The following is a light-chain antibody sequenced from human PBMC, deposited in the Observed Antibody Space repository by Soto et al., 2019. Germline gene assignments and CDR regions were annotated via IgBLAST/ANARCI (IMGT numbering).Light chain of an antibody. J-gene: IGKJ1*01. CDR1: QTISSW. CDR2: KAS. Sequence: DIQMTQSPSTLSGSVGDRVTITCRASQTISSWLAWYQQKPGKAPKLLIYKASTLKSGVPSRFSGSGSGTEFTLTISSLQPDDFATYYCQHYNSYSEAFXQGTKVDI. V-gene: IGKV1-5*03. CDR3: QHYNSYSEA.